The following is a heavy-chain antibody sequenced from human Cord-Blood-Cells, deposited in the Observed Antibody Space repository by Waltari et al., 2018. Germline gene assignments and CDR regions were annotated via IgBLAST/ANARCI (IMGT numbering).Heavy chain of an antibody. J-gene: IGHJ2*01. Sequence: QVQLVQSGAEGKKPGASVKVSCKAAGYTFTSYGFSWLRQSLGKGLEWMGWIKSYNGNTNYAQNLKGRATIAKDTSTSTAYMELRSLRSDDTAVYYWARVPQRAHYWYFELWGRGTLVTVSS. CDR1: GYTFTSYG. CDR2: IKSYNGNT. D-gene: IGHD6-25*01. CDR3: ARVPQRAHYWYFEL. V-gene: IGHV1-18*01.